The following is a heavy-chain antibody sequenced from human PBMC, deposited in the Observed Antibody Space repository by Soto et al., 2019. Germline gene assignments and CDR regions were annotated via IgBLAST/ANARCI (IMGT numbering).Heavy chain of an antibody. CDR3: ARRYCIGSDCFGGYGMDV. J-gene: IGHJ6*02. CDR2: IWHDGSIK. Sequence: QVQLVESGGGVVQPGRSLRLSCAASGLTFSNSGMHWVRQAPGKGLEWVAVIWHDGSIKYYADSVKGRFTISRDNSKNTXHLQMNSLRVEDTAVYYCARRYCIGSDCFGGYGMDVWGQGTTVTVSS. CDR1: GLTFSNSG. V-gene: IGHV3-33*01. D-gene: IGHD2-15*01.